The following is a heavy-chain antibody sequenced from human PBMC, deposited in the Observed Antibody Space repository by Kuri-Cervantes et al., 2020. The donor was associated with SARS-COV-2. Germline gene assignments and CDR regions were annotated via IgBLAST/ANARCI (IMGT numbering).Heavy chain of an antibody. CDR1: GFTFSSYA. D-gene: IGHD1-7*01. V-gene: IGHV3-23*01. CDR3: AKQPRNKLELRFLESRYFDY. CDR2: ISGSGGST. J-gene: IGHJ4*02. Sequence: ETLSLTCAASGFTFSSYAMSWVRQAPGKGLEWVTAISGSGGSTYYADSVKGRFTISRDNSKNTLYLQMNSLRAEDTAVYHCAKQPRNKLELRFLESRYFDYWGQGTLVTVSS.